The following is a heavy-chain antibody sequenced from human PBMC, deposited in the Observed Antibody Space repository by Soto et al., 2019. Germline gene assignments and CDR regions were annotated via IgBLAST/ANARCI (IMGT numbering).Heavy chain of an antibody. V-gene: IGHV4-4*02. Sequence: SETLSLTCAVSSGSISSSNWWSWVRQPPGKGLEWIGEIYHSGSTNYNPSLKSRVTISVDKSKNQFSLKLSSVTAADTAVYYCARRTGFSRLGGYMDVWGKGTTVTVSS. D-gene: IGHD7-27*01. CDR3: ARRTGFSRLGGYMDV. CDR1: SGSISSSNW. J-gene: IGHJ6*03. CDR2: IYHSGST.